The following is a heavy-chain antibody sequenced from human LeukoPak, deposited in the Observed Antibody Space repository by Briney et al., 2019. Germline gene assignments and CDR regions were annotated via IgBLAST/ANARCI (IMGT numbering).Heavy chain of an antibody. CDR3: ARVEVGATNWFDP. J-gene: IGHJ5*02. Sequence: KPSETLSLTCAVHGGSFSGYYWSWIRQPPGKGLEWIGEINHSGSTNYNPSLKSRVTISVDTSKNQFSLKLSSVTAADTAVYYCARVEVGATNWFDPWGQGTLVTVSS. D-gene: IGHD1-26*01. CDR1: GGSFSGYY. CDR2: INHSGST. V-gene: IGHV4-34*01.